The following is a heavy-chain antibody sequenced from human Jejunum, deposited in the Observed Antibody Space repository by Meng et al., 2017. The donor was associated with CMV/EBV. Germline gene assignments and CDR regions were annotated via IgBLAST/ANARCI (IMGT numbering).Heavy chain of an antibody. D-gene: IGHD1-26*01. CDR3: ARAPPVVGAGAGYFKH. V-gene: IGHV1-69*05. CDR1: GTVSSNA. Sequence: GTVSSNAINWVRQAPGQGLEWMGGVIPMFGTANYAQKFQGRVTITTDESTSTAYMELSSLRSEDTAVYYCARAPPVVGAGAGYFKHWGQGTLVTVSS. CDR2: VIPMFGTA. J-gene: IGHJ1*01.